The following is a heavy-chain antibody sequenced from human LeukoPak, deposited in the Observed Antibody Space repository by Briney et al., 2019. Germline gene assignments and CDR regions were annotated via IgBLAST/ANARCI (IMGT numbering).Heavy chain of an antibody. CDR3: AKGVVPAAMLYRDAFDI. D-gene: IGHD2-2*01. V-gene: IGHV3-23*01. CDR1: GFTFSIYG. Sequence: PGGSLRLSCAASGFTFSIYGMTWVRQAPGKGLEWVSTIGGSVRTYYADSVKGRFTISSDNSKNTLYLQMNSLKTEDTAVYYCAKGVVPAAMLYRDAFDIWGQGTMVTVSS. J-gene: IGHJ3*02. CDR2: IGGSVRT.